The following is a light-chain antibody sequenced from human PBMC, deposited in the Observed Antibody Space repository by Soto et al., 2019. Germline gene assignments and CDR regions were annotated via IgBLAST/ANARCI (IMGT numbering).Light chain of an antibody. CDR3: QQQGSSPFP. CDR1: QSVSSSY. J-gene: IGKJ3*01. CDR2: GAS. Sequence: EIVLTQSPGTLSLSPGERATLSCRASQSVSSSYLAWYQQKPGQAPRLLIYGASSRATGIPDRFSGSGSGTDFTLTISRLEPVVFAVYYCQQQGSSPFPFCPGPKVDIK. V-gene: IGKV3-20*01.